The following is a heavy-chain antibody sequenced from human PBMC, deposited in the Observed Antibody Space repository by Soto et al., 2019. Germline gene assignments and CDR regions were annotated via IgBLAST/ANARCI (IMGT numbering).Heavy chain of an antibody. CDR1: GFTFSNYA. CDR2: ISRSSTTT. V-gene: IGHV3-23*01. D-gene: IGHD6-19*01. CDR3: ATRLSSGWYLFDY. Sequence: PGGSLRLSCAPSGFTFSNYAMTWVRQAPGKGLEWVSGISRSSTTTYYADSVKGRFTVSRDNSKNSLYLQMNSLRDEDTAVYYCATRLSSGWYLFDYWGQGTLVTVS. J-gene: IGHJ4*02.